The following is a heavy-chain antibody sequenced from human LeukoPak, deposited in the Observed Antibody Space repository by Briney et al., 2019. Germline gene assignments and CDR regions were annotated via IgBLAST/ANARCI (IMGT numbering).Heavy chain of an antibody. D-gene: IGHD6-19*01. Sequence: SETLSLTCTVSGDSMSSGDYYWSWIRQPAGKGLEWIGRISTSGSTNYNPSLNSRATMSVDTSKNHFSLKLSSVTAADTAVYYCAKGAGPPWFDPWGQGTLVTVSS. CDR2: ISTSGST. CDR3: AKGAGPPWFDP. CDR1: GDSMSSGDYY. J-gene: IGHJ5*02. V-gene: IGHV4-61*02.